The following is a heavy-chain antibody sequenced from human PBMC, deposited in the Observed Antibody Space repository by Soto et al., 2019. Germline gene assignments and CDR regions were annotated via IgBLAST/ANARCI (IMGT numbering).Heavy chain of an antibody. Sequence: QVQLVESGGGVVQPGRSLRLSCAASGFTFYTYGMHWVRQAPGRGLEWVAVIWYDGSMKYYADSVKGRFIISRDNSKNPLYLQMNSLRAEDTAVYYCARIDCTGGSCRPYAYYDMDVWGQGTTVTVSS. D-gene: IGHD2-15*01. CDR3: ARIDCTGGSCRPYAYYDMDV. J-gene: IGHJ6*02. CDR2: IWYDGSMK. V-gene: IGHV3-33*01. CDR1: GFTFYTYG.